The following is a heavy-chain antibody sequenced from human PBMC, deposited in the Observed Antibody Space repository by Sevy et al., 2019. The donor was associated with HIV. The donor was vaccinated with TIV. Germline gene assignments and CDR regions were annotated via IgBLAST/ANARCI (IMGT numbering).Heavy chain of an antibody. CDR1: GFNFSSYW. D-gene: IGHD3-16*01. CDR3: ARAIGLGY. Sequence: GGSLRLSCVVSGFNFSSYWMSWVRQAPGRGLEWVANIRQDGSEKYYVDSVKGRFTISRDNAKNSLYLQMNSQRAEDTAVYYCARAIGLGYWGQGTLVTVSS. V-gene: IGHV3-7*01. J-gene: IGHJ4*02. CDR2: IRQDGSEK.